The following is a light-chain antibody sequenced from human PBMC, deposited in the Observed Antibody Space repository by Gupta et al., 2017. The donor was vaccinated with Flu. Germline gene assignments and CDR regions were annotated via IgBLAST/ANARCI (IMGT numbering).Light chain of an antibody. CDR1: QTISNNY. CDR2: DTS. Sequence: EIVLTQSPATLSLSPGERATLSCGASQTISNNYLAWYQQKPGLAPRLVIYDTSRRATGIPDRFSGSGSGTDFSLTISRLEPEDFAVYYCQQYGSSIWTFGQGTKVET. J-gene: IGKJ1*01. CDR3: QQYGSSIWT. V-gene: IGKV3D-20*01.